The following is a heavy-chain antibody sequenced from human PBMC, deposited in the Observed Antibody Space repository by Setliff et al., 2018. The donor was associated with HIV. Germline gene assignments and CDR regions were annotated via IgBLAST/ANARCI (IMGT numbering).Heavy chain of an antibody. CDR2: IYYTGST. V-gene: IGHV4-39*07. J-gene: IGHJ5*02. CDR3: ARGGTSSNWFDP. D-gene: IGHD2-2*01. CDR1: GGSIRSSNYY. Sequence: SETLSLTCTVSGGSIRSSNYYWGWIRQPPGKGLEWIGHIYYTGSTYYNPSLKSRVTISLDTSKNQLSLKLTSVTAADTAVYYCARGGTSSNWFDPWGQGTLVTVSS.